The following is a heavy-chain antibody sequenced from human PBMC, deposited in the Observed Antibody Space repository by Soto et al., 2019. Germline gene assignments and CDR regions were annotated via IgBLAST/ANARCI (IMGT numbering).Heavy chain of an antibody. J-gene: IGHJ6*02. CDR3: ARVPSTDYYGSGSYPNYYGMDV. D-gene: IGHD3-10*01. Sequence: GGSLRLSCAASGFTFSSYAMHWVRQAPGKGLEWVAVISYDGSNKYYADSVKGRFTISRENSKNTLYLQMNSLRAEDTAVYYCARVPSTDYYGSGSYPNYYGMDVWGQGTTVTVSS. CDR2: ISYDGSNK. V-gene: IGHV3-30-3*01. CDR1: GFTFSSYA.